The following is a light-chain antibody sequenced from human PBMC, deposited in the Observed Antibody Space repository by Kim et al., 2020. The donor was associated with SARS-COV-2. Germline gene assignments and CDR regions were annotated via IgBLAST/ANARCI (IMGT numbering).Light chain of an antibody. V-gene: IGKV1-5*01. Sequence: DLQMTQSPSTLSASVGDRVTISCRASQSISTSLAWYQQKPGKAPKLLIYDASSLKSGVPSRFSGGASGTEFTLTISSVQPDEFATYYCHQYSSFLYTFGQGTKLEIK. J-gene: IGKJ2*01. CDR1: QSISTS. CDR2: DAS. CDR3: HQYSSFLYT.